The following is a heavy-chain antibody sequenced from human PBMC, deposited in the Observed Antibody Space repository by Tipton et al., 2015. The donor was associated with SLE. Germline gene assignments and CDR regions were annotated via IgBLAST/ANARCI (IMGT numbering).Heavy chain of an antibody. CDR3: AGGPYYYDSSGYYKAFDI. V-gene: IGHV4-39*07. CDR1: GGSISSSSYY. Sequence: TLSLTCTVSGGSISSSSYYWGWIRQPPGKGLEWIGSIYYSGSTYYNPSLKSRVTISVDTSKNQFSLKLSSVTAADTAVYYCAGGPYYYDSSGYYKAFDIWGQGTMVTVSS. CDR2: IYYSGST. J-gene: IGHJ3*02. D-gene: IGHD3-22*01.